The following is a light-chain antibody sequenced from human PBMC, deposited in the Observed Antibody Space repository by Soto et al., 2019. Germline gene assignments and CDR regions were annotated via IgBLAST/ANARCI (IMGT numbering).Light chain of an antibody. CDR1: QSLIHSDGNTY. V-gene: IGKV2-30*02. CDR2: EVS. CDR3: MQGTHWPWT. Sequence: DVVMTQSPLSLPVTLGQPASISCRSSQSLIHSDGNTYLSWFQQRPGQSPRRLIYEVSDRDSGVXDXXTASGPGTTFTLKISRVEAEDVGVYYRMQGTHWPWTFGQGTEVEIK. J-gene: IGKJ1*01.